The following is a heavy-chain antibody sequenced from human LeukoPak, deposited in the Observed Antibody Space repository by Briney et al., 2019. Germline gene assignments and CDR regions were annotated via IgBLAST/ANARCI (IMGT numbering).Heavy chain of an antibody. D-gene: IGHD3-22*01. CDR1: GGSISSRSYY. Sequence: PSETLSLTCTVSGGSISSRSYYWGWIRQPPGKGLEWIGSVYYSGTTYYNPSLKSRVTISVDTSKNQFSLKLSSVTAADTAVYYCASALNYYDSTSQEGNWGQGTLVTVSS. CDR3: ASALNYYDSTSQEGN. V-gene: IGHV4-39*01. CDR2: VYYSGTT. J-gene: IGHJ4*02.